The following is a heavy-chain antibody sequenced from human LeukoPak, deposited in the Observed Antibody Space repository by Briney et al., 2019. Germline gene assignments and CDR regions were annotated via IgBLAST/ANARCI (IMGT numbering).Heavy chain of an antibody. V-gene: IGHV3-9*01. CDR1: GFTFDDDA. D-gene: IGHD2-8*01. CDR2: ISWNSGSI. J-gene: IGHJ4*02. Sequence: GGSLRLSCAAFGFTFDDDAMHWVRQAPGKGLEWVSGISWNSGSIGYADSVKGRFTISRDNAKHSLYLQMNSLRAEDTALYYCAKGGKAVSKNEFDYWGQGTLVTVSS. CDR3: AKGGKAVSKNEFDY.